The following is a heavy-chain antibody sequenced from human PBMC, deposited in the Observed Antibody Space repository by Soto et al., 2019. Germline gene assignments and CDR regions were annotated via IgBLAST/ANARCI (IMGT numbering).Heavy chain of an antibody. CDR2: INHSGST. Sequence: SETLSLTCAVYGGSFSGYYWSWIRQPPGKGLEWIGEINHSGSTNYNPSLKSRVTISVDTSKNQFSLKLSSVTAADKAVYYCARGGKDYDFWSGYYCYWFDPWGQGTLVTVS. CDR1: GGSFSGYY. CDR3: ARGGKDYDFWSGYYCYWFDP. V-gene: IGHV4-34*01. J-gene: IGHJ5*02. D-gene: IGHD3-3*01.